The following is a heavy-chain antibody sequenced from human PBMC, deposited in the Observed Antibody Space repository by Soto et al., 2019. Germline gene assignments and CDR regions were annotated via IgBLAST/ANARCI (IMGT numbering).Heavy chain of an antibody. CDR1: GGSISSSRCH. CDR2: IYYSGST. D-gene: IGHD3-16*01. Sequence: SETLSLTCTVSGGSISSSRCHWGWIRQPPGKGLEWIGYIYYSGSTNYNPSLKSRVTISVDTSKNQFSLKLSSVTAADTAVYYCAREGAARGYYYYGMDVWGQGTTVTVSS. V-gene: IGHV4-61*01. J-gene: IGHJ6*02. CDR3: AREGAARGYYYYGMDV.